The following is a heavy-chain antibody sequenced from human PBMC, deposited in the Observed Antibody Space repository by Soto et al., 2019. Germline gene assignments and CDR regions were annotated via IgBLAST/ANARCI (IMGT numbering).Heavy chain of an antibody. CDR3: AKGAWYDILTGYYNEYFDY. Sequence: GGSLRLSCAASGFTFSRYAMSWVRQAPGKGLEWVSAISGSGGSTYYADSVKGRFTISRDNSKNTLYLQMNSLRAEDTAIYYCAKGAWYDILTGYYNEYFDYWGQGTLVTVSS. CDR2: ISGSGGST. J-gene: IGHJ4*02. CDR1: GFTFSRYA. D-gene: IGHD3-9*01. V-gene: IGHV3-23*01.